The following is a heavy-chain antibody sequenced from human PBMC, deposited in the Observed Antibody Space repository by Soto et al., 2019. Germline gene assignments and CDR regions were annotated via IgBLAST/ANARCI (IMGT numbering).Heavy chain of an antibody. Sequence: QVQLPQAGPGLVKPSQTLSLTCTVSGGSISTGDYYWSWIRQSPGTGLEWIAYIYYSGSTYYNPSRTSRVPMALDTSNQQSSLKLASATEADTAGHYCARPDRAVNMDVAAFVIWGQATMVTVSS. J-gene: IGHJ3*02. CDR3: ARPDRAVNMDVAAFVI. CDR1: GGSISTGDYY. D-gene: IGHD6-19*01. V-gene: IGHV4-30-4*01. CDR2: IYYSGST.